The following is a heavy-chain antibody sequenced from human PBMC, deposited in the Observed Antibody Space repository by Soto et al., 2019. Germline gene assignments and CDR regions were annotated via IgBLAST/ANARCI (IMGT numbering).Heavy chain of an antibody. V-gene: IGHV1-69*01. Sequence: QVHLVQSGADGRKSGSSVRVSCTASGGGTLSNDAISWVRQAPGQGLEWRGRISPFFGTTDYSQSFQGRITMTADASTGTAYMDLRSLKSDDTAVYYCAREVVTETTWGSFDSWGQGTLVTVSS. CDR2: ISPFFGTT. D-gene: IGHD2-21*02. J-gene: IGHJ4*02. CDR3: AREVVTETTWGSFDS. CDR1: GGGTLSNDA.